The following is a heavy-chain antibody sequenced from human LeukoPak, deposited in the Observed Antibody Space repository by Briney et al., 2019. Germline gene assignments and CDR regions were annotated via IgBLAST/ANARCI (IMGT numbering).Heavy chain of an antibody. CDR1: GYSFTSYW. CDR2: IYPDDSDT. CDR3: ARGFGEFRFDY. V-gene: IGHV5-51*01. Sequence: PGESLKISCKGSGYSFTSYWIGWVRQIPGKGLGWMGIIYPDDSDTRYSPSFQGQVTISADKYISTAYLQWSRLKASDTAMYYCARGFGEFRFDYWGQGTLVTVSS. J-gene: IGHJ4*02. D-gene: IGHD3-10*01.